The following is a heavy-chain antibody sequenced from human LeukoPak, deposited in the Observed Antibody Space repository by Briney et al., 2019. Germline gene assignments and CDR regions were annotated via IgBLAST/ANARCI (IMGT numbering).Heavy chain of an antibody. CDR3: ARDRARKNYYYYGMDD. V-gene: IGHV3-7*01. CDR1: GFTLSGYC. CDR2: IKQDGSEK. Sequence: GGSLRLSRAPSGFTLSGYCMSAVSQTPRGGVEWVANIKQDGSEKHYVDHETGRYTSSRDNAKNSPYPQMNSLRTQDTAVYYCARDRARKNYYYYGMDDWGQGTTVTVSS. J-gene: IGHJ6*02.